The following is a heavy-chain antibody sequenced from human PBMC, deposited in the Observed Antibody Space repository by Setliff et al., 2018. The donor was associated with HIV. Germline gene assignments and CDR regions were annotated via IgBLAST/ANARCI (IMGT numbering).Heavy chain of an antibody. V-gene: IGHV1-2*04. J-gene: IGHJ2*01. CDR1: GYTFSGYY. CDR2: INPNNGDT. CDR3: AKVRDYGSGSYYNWYFDR. D-gene: IGHD3-10*01. Sequence: ASVKVSCKASGYTFSGYYIHWVRQAPGQGLEWMGWINPNNGDTKYTQKFQGWVTMTRDTSISTAYMELSRLRSDDTAVYYCAKVRDYGSGSYYNWYFDRWGRGTRVTVSS.